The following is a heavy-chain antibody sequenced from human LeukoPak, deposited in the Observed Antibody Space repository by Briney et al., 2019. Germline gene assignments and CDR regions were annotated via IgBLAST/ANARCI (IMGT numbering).Heavy chain of an antibody. CDR1: GFTFNDYV. Sequence: GGSLRLSCAASGFTFNDYVMYWVRQTPGKGLEWVTLISYDGYDKSYADSVRGRFTISRDNSKNTLYLQMDSLRSEDTAVYYCARDFFPIVDSSWYEIGYWGQGTLVTVSS. CDR2: ISYDGYDK. D-gene: IGHD6-13*01. J-gene: IGHJ4*02. V-gene: IGHV3-30-3*01. CDR3: ARDFFPIVDSSWYEIGY.